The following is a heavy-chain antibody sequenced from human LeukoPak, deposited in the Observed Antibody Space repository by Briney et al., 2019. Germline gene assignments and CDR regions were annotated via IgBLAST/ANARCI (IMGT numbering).Heavy chain of an antibody. CDR1: GFTFNDYV. Sequence: GGSLRLSCAASGFTFNDYVMYWVRQTPGKGLEWVTLISYDGYDKSYADSVRGRFTISRDNSKNTLYLQMDSLRSEDTAVYYCARDFFPIVDSSWYEIGYWGQGTLVTVSS. CDR2: ISYDGYDK. D-gene: IGHD6-13*01. J-gene: IGHJ4*02. V-gene: IGHV3-30-3*01. CDR3: ARDFFPIVDSSWYEIGY.